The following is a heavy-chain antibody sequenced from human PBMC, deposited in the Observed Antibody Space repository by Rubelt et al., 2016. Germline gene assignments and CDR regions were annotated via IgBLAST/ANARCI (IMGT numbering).Heavy chain of an antibody. Sequence: VQLVESGGGLVQPGGSLRLSCAASGFTFSTYSMNWVRQAPGKGLEWVSFISRSGNAMFYAESVKGRFPISRDNAKDALCLQMNSLRAEDTAVYYCARDGGGYTAFDYWGQGTLVTVSS. V-gene: IGHV3-48*01. CDR1: GFTFSTYS. J-gene: IGHJ4*02. CDR3: ARDGGGYTAFDY. CDR2: ISRSGNAM. D-gene: IGHD5-12*01.